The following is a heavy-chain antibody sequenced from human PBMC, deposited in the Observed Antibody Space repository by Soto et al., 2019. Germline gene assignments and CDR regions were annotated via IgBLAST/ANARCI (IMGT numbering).Heavy chain of an antibody. Sequence: PGGSLRLSCAASGFTFTSYAMTWVRQAPGRGLEWVSAISGSGSPTYYADSVKGRFTISRDNSKNTLYLQMNSLRADDTAVYYCAIDMSGGTYNYYYGMDVWGQGTTVTVSS. CDR2: ISGSGSPT. D-gene: IGHD1-26*01. J-gene: IGHJ6*02. V-gene: IGHV3-23*01. CDR3: AIDMSGGTYNYYYGMDV. CDR1: GFTFTSYA.